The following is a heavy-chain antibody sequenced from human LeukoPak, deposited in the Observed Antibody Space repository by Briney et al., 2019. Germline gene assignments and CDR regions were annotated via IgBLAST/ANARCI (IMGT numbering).Heavy chain of an antibody. J-gene: IGHJ5*02. CDR3: ARVTTVTGLDWFDP. Sequence: ASVKVSCKASGYTFTSYGISWVRQAPGQGLEWMGRISAYNGNTNYAQKLQGRVTMTTDTSTSTAYMELRSLRSDDTAVYYCARVTTVTGLDWFDPWGQGTLVTVSS. CDR2: ISAYNGNT. V-gene: IGHV1-18*01. D-gene: IGHD4-17*01. CDR1: GYTFTSYG.